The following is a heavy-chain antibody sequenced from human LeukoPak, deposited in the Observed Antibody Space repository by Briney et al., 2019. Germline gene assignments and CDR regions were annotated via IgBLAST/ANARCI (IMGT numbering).Heavy chain of an antibody. D-gene: IGHD3-10*01. J-gene: IGHJ4*02. CDR2: IYYRESP. V-gene: IGHV4-38-2*02. CDR3: ARVKGGYGSGSFDY. Sequence: VSIYYRESPYHNPSLKSLITISVDTSNNQFSLKLSSVTAADTAVYYCARVKGGYGSGSFDYWGQGTLVTVSS.